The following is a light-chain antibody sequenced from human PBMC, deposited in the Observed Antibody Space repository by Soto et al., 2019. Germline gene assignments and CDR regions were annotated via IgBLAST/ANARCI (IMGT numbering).Light chain of an antibody. V-gene: IGKV1-5*03. CDR3: QQYNSYPYT. Sequence: DIQMTQSPSTLSASVGDRVTITCRASQSISDWLAWYQQTPGKAPKLLIYKASSLQSGGPSRFSGSGSGTEFTLTISNLQPDNFATFYCQQYNSYPYTFGQGTKVDIK. CDR2: KAS. J-gene: IGKJ2*01. CDR1: QSISDW.